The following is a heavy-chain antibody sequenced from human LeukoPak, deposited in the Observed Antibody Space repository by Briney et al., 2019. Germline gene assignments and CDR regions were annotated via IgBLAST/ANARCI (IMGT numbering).Heavy chain of an antibody. D-gene: IGHD1-26*01. V-gene: IGHV4-39*07. CDR1: GDSISSSSYY. CDR3: ARESWEALGWFDP. Sequence: PSETLSLTCTVSGDSISSSSYYWGWIRQPPGKGLEWIGSIYYSGSTYYNPSLKSRVTISVDTSKNQFSLKLRSVTAADTAVYYCARESWEALGWFDPWGQGTLVPVSS. J-gene: IGHJ5*02. CDR2: IYYSGST.